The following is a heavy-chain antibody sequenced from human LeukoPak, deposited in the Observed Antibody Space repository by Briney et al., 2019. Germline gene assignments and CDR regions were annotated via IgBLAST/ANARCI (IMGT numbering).Heavy chain of an antibody. CDR1: GYTFTSYD. D-gene: IGHD3-22*01. V-gene: IGHV1-8*01. J-gene: IGHJ4*02. CDR2: MNPNSGNT. Sequence: ASVKVSCKASGYTFTSYDINWVRQATGQGLEWMGWMNPNSGNTGYAQKFQGRVTMTTDTSTSTAYMELRSLRSDDTAVYYCARVGGYLFDYWGQGTLVTVSS. CDR3: ARVGGYLFDY.